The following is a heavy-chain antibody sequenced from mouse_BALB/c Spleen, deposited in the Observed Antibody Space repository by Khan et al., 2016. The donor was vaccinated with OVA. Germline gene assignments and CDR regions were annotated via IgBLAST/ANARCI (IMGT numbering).Heavy chain of an antibody. Sequence: QIQLVQSGPELMKPGETVKISCKASGYTFTSFGMNWVKQAPGKGLEWMGWINTYTGEPTYADDFKGRFAFSLETSASPAYLQINNLKTEDTATYFCARPPGFSYPWANWGQETSVTVSS. V-gene: IGHV9-3-1*01. CDR3: ARPPGFSYPWAN. CDR2: INTYTGEP. D-gene: IGHD1-2*01. J-gene: IGHJ4*01. CDR1: GYTFTSFG.